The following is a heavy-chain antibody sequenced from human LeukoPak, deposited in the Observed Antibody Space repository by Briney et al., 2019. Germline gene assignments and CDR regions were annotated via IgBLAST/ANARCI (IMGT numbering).Heavy chain of an antibody. CDR1: GFTFSSYG. J-gene: IGHJ3*02. CDR3: ARAEDYDSSGYVDAFDI. V-gene: IGHV3-33*01. D-gene: IGHD3-22*01. Sequence: GGSLRLSCAASGFTFSSYGMHWVRQAPGKGLEWVAVIWYDGSNKYYADSVKGRFSISRDNSKNTLYLHMNSLRAGDTALYYCARAEDYDSSGYVDAFDIWGQGTMVTVSS. CDR2: IWYDGSNK.